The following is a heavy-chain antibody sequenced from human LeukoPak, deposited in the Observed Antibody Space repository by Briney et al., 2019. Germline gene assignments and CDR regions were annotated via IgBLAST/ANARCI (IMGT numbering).Heavy chain of an antibody. J-gene: IGHJ4*02. Sequence: SETLSLTCTVAGGSISSHYWSWIRQPPREGLGWVWYIYYSGSTNYNPSPKSRVTISVYTFKNQFSLKLSSVTAADTAVYYCARVGYDFWSGYFDYWGQGTLVTVSS. CDR1: GGSISSHY. CDR3: ARVGYDFWSGYFDY. V-gene: IGHV4-59*11. CDR2: IYYSGST. D-gene: IGHD3-3*01.